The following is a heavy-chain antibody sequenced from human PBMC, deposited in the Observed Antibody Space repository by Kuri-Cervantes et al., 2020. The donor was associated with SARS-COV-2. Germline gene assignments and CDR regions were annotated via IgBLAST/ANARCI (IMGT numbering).Heavy chain of an antibody. CDR1: GGSISSYY. V-gene: IGHV4-59*01. CDR2: IYYSGST. J-gene: IGHJ4*02. D-gene: IGHD5-12*01. Sequence: ESLKISCTVSGGSISSYYWSWIRQPPGKGLEWIGYIYYSGSTNYNPSLKSRVTISVDTSKNQFSLKLSSVTAADTAVYYCARASSGYDLDIDYWGQGTLVTVSS. CDR3: ARASSGYDLDIDY.